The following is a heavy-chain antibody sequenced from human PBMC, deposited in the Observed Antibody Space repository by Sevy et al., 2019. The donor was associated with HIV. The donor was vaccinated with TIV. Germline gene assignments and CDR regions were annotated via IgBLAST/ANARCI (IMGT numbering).Heavy chain of an antibody. Sequence: GGSLRLSCAASGFTFSSYAMSWVRQAPGKGLEWVSAISGGGGSTYYADSVKGRFTISRDNSKNTLYLQMNSLRAEDTAVYYCAKGATRYNWNYSAFDIWGQGTMVTVSS. CDR2: ISGGGGST. V-gene: IGHV3-23*01. D-gene: IGHD1-7*01. CDR3: AKGATRYNWNYSAFDI. CDR1: GFTFSSYA. J-gene: IGHJ3*02.